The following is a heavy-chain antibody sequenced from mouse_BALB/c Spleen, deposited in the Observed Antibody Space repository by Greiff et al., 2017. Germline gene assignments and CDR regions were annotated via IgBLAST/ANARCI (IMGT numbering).Heavy chain of an antibody. Sequence: EVKVVDSGGGLVKPGGSLKLSCAASGFTFSSYAMSWVRQTPEKRLEWVASISSGGSTYYPDSVKGRFTISRDNARNILYLQMSSLRSEDTAMYYCARPHYYGSSSYAMDYWGQGTSVTVSS. CDR3: ARPHYYGSSSYAMDY. CDR2: ISSGGST. J-gene: IGHJ4*01. D-gene: IGHD1-1*01. V-gene: IGHV5-6-5*01. CDR1: GFTFSSYA.